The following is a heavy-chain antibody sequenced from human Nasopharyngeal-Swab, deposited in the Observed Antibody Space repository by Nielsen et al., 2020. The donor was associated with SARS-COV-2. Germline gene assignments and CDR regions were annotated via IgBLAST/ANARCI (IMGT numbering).Heavy chain of an antibody. CDR3: ARVRFDWPYVADAFDI. Sequence: GGSLRLSCAASGFTFSSYGMHWVRQAPGKGLEWVAAIWYDGSNTYYADSVKGRFTISRDNSKNTLYLQMNSLRAEDTAVYYCARVRFDWPYVADAFDIWGQGTMVTVSS. CDR2: IWYDGSNT. D-gene: IGHD3-9*01. J-gene: IGHJ3*02. V-gene: IGHV3-33*01. CDR1: GFTFSSYG.